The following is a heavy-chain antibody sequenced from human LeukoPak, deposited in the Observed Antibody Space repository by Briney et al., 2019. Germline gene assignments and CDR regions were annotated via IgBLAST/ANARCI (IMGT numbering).Heavy chain of an antibody. CDR2: ISGGGDET. Sequence: GGSLRLSCAASGFTFSYYAMGWVRQAPGKGLEWVSTISGGGDETYYADSVRGRFTFSRDNSKNMLYLEMTSLRAEDTAVYYCAGGSSWYCDFWGQGTLVTVSS. D-gene: IGHD6-13*01. V-gene: IGHV3-23*01. CDR3: AGGSSWYCDF. CDR1: GFTFSYYA. J-gene: IGHJ4*02.